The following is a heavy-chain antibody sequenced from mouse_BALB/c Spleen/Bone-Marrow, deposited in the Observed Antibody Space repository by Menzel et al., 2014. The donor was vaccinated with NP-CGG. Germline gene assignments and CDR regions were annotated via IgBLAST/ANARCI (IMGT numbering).Heavy chain of an antibody. Sequence: EVQVVESGAELVKPGASVKLSCTASGFNIKDTYMHWVKRRPEQGLEWIGRIDPANGNTKYDPKFQGKATITADTSSNTAYLQLSSLTSEDTAVYYCARRAARATGFAYWGQGTLVTVSA. V-gene: IGHV14-3*02. CDR3: ARRAARATGFAY. CDR2: IDPANGNT. CDR1: GFNIKDTY. J-gene: IGHJ3*01. D-gene: IGHD3-1*01.